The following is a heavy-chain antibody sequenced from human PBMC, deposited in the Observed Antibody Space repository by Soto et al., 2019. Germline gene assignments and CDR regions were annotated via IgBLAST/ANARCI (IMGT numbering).Heavy chain of an antibody. V-gene: IGHV1-46*01. CDR3: ARDLGGNWFAP. CDR1: GYIFTSYY. Sequence: ASLMVSCKASGYIFTSYYIHWVRQAPGQGLEWMGTINPSSGSPDHAQKFQGRVTMTRDTSTATVYMELSSLRSQDTAVYYCARDLGGNWFAPWGQGTLVTASS. J-gene: IGHJ5*02. D-gene: IGHD3-16*01. CDR2: INPSSGSP.